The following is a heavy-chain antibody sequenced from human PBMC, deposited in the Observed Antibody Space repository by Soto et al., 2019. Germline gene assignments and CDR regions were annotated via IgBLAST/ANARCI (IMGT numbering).Heavy chain of an antibody. CDR2: ISYDGSNK. CDR1: GFTFSSYG. CDR3: AKDRSLGDEPSHYYYGMDV. J-gene: IGHJ6*02. V-gene: IGHV3-30*18. D-gene: IGHD3-16*01. Sequence: GGSLRLSCAASGFTFSSYGMHWVRQAPGKGLEWVAVISYDGSNKYYADSVKGRFTISRDNSKNTLYLQMNSLRAEDTAVYYCAKDRSLGDEPSHYYYGMDVWGQGTTVTVSS.